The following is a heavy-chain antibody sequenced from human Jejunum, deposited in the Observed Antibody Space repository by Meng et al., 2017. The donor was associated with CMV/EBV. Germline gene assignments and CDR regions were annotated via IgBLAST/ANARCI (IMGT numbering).Heavy chain of an antibody. CDR2: IIPFLDVS. D-gene: IGHD2/OR15-2a*01. Sequence: KVRCEASGDNFRTYTISWVRQAPGQGLEWMGNIIPFLDVSKYAQKFQGRVTFTTDRSTNTIYMELSSLRSDDTAMYFCAREAHFSFDLWGQGTLVTVSS. V-gene: IGHV1-69*04. CDR1: GDNFRTYT. J-gene: IGHJ4*02. CDR3: AREAHFSFDL.